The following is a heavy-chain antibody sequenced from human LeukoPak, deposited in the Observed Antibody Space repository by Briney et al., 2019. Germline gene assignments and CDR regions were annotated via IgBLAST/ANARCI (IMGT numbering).Heavy chain of an antibody. CDR2: INTNTGNP. J-gene: IGHJ6*03. CDR3: ARGGGSYLVYYYYYMDV. V-gene: IGHV7-4-1*02. Sequence: ASVRVSCKASGYTFTSYAMNWVRQAPGQGLEWMGWINTNTGNPTYAQGFTGRFVFSLDTSVSTAYLQISSLKAEDTAVYYCARGGGSYLVYYYYYMDVWGKGTTVTVSS. D-gene: IGHD1-26*01. CDR1: GYTFTSYA.